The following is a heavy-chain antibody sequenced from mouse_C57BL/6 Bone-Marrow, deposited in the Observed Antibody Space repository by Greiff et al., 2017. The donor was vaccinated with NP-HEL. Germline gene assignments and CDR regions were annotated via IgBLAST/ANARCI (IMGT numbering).Heavy chain of an antibody. CDR2: IYPGDGDT. J-gene: IGHJ1*03. D-gene: IGHD1-1*01. CDR3: ARGSSYDWYFDV. CDR1: GYAFSSYW. V-gene: IGHV1-80*01. Sequence: QVQLQQSGAELVKPGASVKISCKASGYAFSSYWMNWVKQRPGQGLEWIGQIYPGDGDTNYNGKFKGKATLTADKSSSTAYMQLSSLTSEDSAVYFCARGSSYDWYFDVWGTVTTVTVSS.